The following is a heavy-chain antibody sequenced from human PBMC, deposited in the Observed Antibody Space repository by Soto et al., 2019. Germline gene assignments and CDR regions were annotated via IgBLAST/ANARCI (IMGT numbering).Heavy chain of an antibody. Sequence: ASVKVSCKASGYSFTDYHIHWVRQAPGQGLEWLGRINPKSGGTSTAQKFQGWVTITTDTSISTASMELTRLTSDDTAIYYCARGDSTDCSNGVCSFFYNHDMDVWGQGTTVTVSS. CDR2: INPKSGGT. CDR3: ARGDSTDCSNGVCSFFYNHDMDV. CDR1: GYSFTDYH. J-gene: IGHJ6*02. V-gene: IGHV1-2*04. D-gene: IGHD2-8*01.